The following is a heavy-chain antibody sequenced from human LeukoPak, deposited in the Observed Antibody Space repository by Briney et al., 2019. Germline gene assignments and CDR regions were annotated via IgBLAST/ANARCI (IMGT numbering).Heavy chain of an antibody. CDR2: ISGSSSTI. J-gene: IGHJ5*02. D-gene: IGHD3-10*01. CDR3: ARDIRMVRGVTNWFDP. Sequence: QPGGSLRLSCAASGFTFSSYNMNWVRQAPGKGLEWVSYISGSSSTIFNADSVKGRFTISRDNAKNSLYLQMNSLRAEDTAVYYCARDIRMVRGVTNWFDPWGQGTLVTVSS. CDR1: GFTFSSYN. V-gene: IGHV3-48*04.